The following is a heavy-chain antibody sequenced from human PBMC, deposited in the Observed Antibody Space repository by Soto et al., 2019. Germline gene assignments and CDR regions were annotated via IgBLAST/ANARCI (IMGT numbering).Heavy chain of an antibody. CDR1: GGSMRNSRYY. D-gene: IGHD4-17*01. CDR3: ARTDEVSLYGDRPFHI. Sequence: QLQLQESGPGLVKPSETLSLVCTVSGGSMRNSRYYWGWIRQPPGKGLEWIGGIYYSGATYYKSSLESRVIISVDTSSNQFSLRLSSVTAADTAVYYCARTDEVSLYGDRPFHIWGQGTMVTVSS. V-gene: IGHV4-39*01. CDR2: IYYSGAT. J-gene: IGHJ3*02.